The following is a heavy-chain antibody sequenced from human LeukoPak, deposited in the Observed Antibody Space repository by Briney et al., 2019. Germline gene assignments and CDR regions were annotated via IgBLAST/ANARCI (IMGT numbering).Heavy chain of an antibody. CDR3: ARDRRSHGDAFDI. J-gene: IGHJ3*02. CDR2: ISYDGSNK. CDR1: GFTFSSYG. D-gene: IGHD1-26*01. Sequence: QTGGSLRLSCAASGFTFSSYGMHWVRQAPGKGLEWVAVISYDGSNKYYADSVKGRFTISRDNAKNSLYLQMNSLRAEDTALYHCARDRRSHGDAFDIWGQGTMVTVSS. V-gene: IGHV3-30*03.